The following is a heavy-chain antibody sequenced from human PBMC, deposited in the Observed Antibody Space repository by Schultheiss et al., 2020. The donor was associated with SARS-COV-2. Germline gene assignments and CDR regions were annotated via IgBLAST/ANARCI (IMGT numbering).Heavy chain of an antibody. D-gene: IGHD1-14*01. CDR2: MNPSNGQT. V-gene: IGHV1-2*02. CDR1: GYTFTGYY. CDR3: ARVLGRNLADHNWFDP. Sequence: GESLKISCKASGYTFTGYYVHWVRQATGQGPEWMGWMNPSNGQTGYAQKFQGRVTMTRDTSISTAYMELSSLRSEDTAIYYCARVLGRNLADHNWFDPWGQGTRVTVSS. J-gene: IGHJ5*02.